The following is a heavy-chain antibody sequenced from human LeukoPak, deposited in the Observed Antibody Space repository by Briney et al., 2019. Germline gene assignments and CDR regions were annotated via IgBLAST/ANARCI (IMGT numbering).Heavy chain of an antibody. J-gene: IGHJ4*02. Sequence: PGGSLRLSCTASGFNFRNAWMCWVRQAPGKGLEWVSAISGRGGSTYYADSVKGRFTISRDNSKNTLNLQMNSLRAEDTAVYYCAKRKDSSGYYSAFDYWGQGTLVTVSS. D-gene: IGHD3-22*01. CDR1: GFNFRNAW. CDR2: ISGRGGST. CDR3: AKRKDSSGYYSAFDY. V-gene: IGHV3-23*01.